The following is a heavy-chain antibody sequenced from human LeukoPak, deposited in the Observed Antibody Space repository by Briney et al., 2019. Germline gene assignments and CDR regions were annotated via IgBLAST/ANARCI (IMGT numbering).Heavy chain of an antibody. V-gene: IGHV1-69*13. CDR3: FLPGEGNWFDP. Sequence: SVKVSCKASGGTFSSYTISWVRQAPGQGLEWMGGIIPIFGTANYAQKFQGRVTITADESTSTAYMELSSLRSEDTAVYYCFLPGEGNWFDPWGQGTLVTVSS. J-gene: IGHJ5*02. CDR2: IIPIFGTA. CDR1: GGTFSSYT. D-gene: IGHD2/OR15-2a*01.